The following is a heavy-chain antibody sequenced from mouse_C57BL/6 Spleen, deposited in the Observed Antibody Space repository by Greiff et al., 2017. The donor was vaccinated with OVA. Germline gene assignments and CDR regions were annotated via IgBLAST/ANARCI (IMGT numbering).Heavy chain of an antibody. J-gene: IGHJ4*01. CDR1: GYTFTSYW. CDR2: IHPNSGST. D-gene: IGHD4-1*01. Sequence: QVQLQQPGAELVKPGASVKLSCKASGYTFTSYWMHWVKQRPGQGLEWIGMIHPNSGSTNYNEKFKSKATLTVDKSSSTAYMQLSSLTSEDTAVYYCASGLGRYAMDYWGQGTSVTVSS. CDR3: ASGLGRYAMDY. V-gene: IGHV1-64*01.